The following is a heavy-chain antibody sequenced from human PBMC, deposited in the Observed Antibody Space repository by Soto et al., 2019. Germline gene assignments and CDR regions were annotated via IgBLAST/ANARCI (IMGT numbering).Heavy chain of an antibody. CDR1: GFTFSGSG. D-gene: IGHD2-15*01. V-gene: IGHV3-33*01. CDR2: IWNDGSKK. Sequence: QVQLMESGGGVVQPGRSPRLSCAASGFTFSGSGMHWVRQAPGKGLEWVAVIWNDGSKKYYADSVKGRFTISRDNSKNTLFLQMNSLRVEDTAVYYCARASIVVVVAAVDYWGQGTLVTVSS. J-gene: IGHJ4*02. CDR3: ARASIVVVVAAVDY.